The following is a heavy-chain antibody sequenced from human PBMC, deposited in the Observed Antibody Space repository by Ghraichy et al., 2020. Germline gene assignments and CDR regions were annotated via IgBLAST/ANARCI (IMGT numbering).Heavy chain of an antibody. V-gene: IGHV3-21*01. D-gene: IGHD6-19*01. CDR1: GFTFSSYD. CDR2: ISSSSSYI. J-gene: IGHJ4*02. Sequence: GESLNISCAASGFTFSSYDMNWVRQAPGKGLEWVSYISSSSSYIYYADSVKGRFSISRDNAKHSLYLQMNSLKAVDSAVYYCARDPHYLIALAGNYFDYWGQGTLVTVSS. CDR3: ARDPHYLIALAGNYFDY.